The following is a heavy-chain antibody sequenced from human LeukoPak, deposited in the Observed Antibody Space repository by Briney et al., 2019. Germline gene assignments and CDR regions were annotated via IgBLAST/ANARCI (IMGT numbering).Heavy chain of an antibody. J-gene: IGHJ3*02. CDR1: GGSIISGDYY. V-gene: IGHV4-30-4*08. CDR3: ARAGVVPAAISRAFDI. Sequence: SETLSLTCIVSGGSIISGDYYWSWIRQPPGKGLEWIGYIYHNGDTYYNPPLKSRVFISVDTSKNQFSLKLSSVTAADTAVYYCARAGVVPAAISRAFDIWGQGSVVTVSS. CDR2: IYHNGDT. D-gene: IGHD2-2*02.